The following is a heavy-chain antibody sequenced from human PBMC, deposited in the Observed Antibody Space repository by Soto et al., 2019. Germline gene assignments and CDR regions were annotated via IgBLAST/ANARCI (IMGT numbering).Heavy chain of an antibody. J-gene: IGHJ5*02. D-gene: IGHD3-3*01. CDR3: ARENPDDQTYYDFWGGYNRNWFDP. CDR1: GGSISSGDYY. CDR2: IYYSGST. Sequence: PSETLSLTCTVSGGSISSGDYYWSWIRQPPGKGLEWIGYIYYSGSTYYNPSLKSRVTISVDTSKNQFSLKLSSVTAADTAVYYCARENPDDQTYYDFWGGYNRNWFDPWGQGTLVTVSS. V-gene: IGHV4-30-4*01.